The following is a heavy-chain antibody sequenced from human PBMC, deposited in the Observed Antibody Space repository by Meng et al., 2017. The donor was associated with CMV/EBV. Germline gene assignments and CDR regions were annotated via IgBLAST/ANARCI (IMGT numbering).Heavy chain of an antibody. CDR2: ISSSGSSI. V-gene: IGHV3-11*01. CDR1: GFSFSDYY. D-gene: IGHD5-12*01. J-gene: IGHJ4*02. CDR3: ARERDIVPTIRLPSDY. Sequence: GGSLRLSCAASGFSFSDYYMSWIRQTPGKGLEWVSYISSSGSSIYYADSVKGRFTISRDSAKNSLYLQMNSLRAEDTAVYYCARERDIVPTIRLPSDYWGQGTLVTVSS.